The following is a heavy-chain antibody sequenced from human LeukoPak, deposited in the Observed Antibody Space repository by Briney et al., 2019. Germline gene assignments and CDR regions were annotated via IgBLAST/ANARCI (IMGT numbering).Heavy chain of an antibody. CDR1: GFTFSSYW. CDR2: IKQDGSEK. V-gene: IGHV3-7*01. Sequence: GGSLRLSCAASGFTFSSYWLSWVRQAPGKGLEWVANIKQDGSEKYYVDSVKGRFTVSRDNAKNSLYLQMNSLRAEDTAVYYCARESRYFDWFPIMDVWGQGTTVTVSS. J-gene: IGHJ6*02. CDR3: ARESRYFDWFPIMDV. D-gene: IGHD3-9*01.